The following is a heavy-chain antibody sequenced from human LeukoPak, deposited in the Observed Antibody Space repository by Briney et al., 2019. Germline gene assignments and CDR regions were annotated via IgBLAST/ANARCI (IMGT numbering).Heavy chain of an antibody. Sequence: GGSLRLSCEASGFTFSSYGMHWVRQAPGKGLEWVSYISSSSSTIYYADSVKGRFTISRDNAKNSLYLQMNSLRAEDTAVYYCANSPGIAVVWGQGTLVTVSS. CDR3: ANSPGIAVV. V-gene: IGHV3-48*01. CDR1: GFTFSSYG. D-gene: IGHD6-19*01. CDR2: ISSSSSTI. J-gene: IGHJ4*02.